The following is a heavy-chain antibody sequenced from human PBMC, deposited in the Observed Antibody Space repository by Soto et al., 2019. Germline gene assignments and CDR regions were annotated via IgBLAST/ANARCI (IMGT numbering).Heavy chain of an antibody. CDR3: ARFWSGYYTSYYYYMDV. J-gene: IGHJ6*03. V-gene: IGHV1-8*01. CDR2: MNPNSGNT. D-gene: IGHD3-3*01. Sequence: ASVKVFCKASGYTFTSYDINWVRQATGQGLEWMGWMNPNSGNTGYAQKFQGRVTMTRNTSISTAYMELSSLRSEDTAVYYCARFWSGYYTSYYYYMDVWGKGTTVTVSS. CDR1: GYTFTSYD.